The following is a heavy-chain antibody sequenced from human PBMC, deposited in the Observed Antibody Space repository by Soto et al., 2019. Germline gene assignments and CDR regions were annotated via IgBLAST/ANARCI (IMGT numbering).Heavy chain of an antibody. CDR1: GGSISIDGYY. J-gene: IGHJ6*04. D-gene: IGHD3-3*01. CDR2: IYYSGST. CDR3: ARGSGPNNPFWSGYSFPDV. V-gene: IGHV4-61*08. Sequence: SETLSLTCTVSGGSISIDGYYWSWIRQNPGKGLEWIGYIYYSGSTNYNPSLKSQVPISVDTSKNQFSLKLSSVTAADTAVYYCARGSGPNNPFWSGYSFPDVWGKGTTVTVSS.